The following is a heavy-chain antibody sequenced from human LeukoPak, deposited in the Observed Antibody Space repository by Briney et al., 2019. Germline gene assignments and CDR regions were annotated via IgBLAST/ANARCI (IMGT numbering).Heavy chain of an antibody. CDR2: IYYSGNT. J-gene: IGHJ4*02. Sequence: KPSETLSLTCTVSGGSISSSNYYWGWIRQPPGKGLEWIGSIYYSGNTYYNPSLKSRVTISVDTSKNQFSLKLTSVTAADTAVYYCARANYFDFWGQGTLVTVSS. CDR3: ARANYFDF. V-gene: IGHV4-39*01. CDR1: GGSISSSNYY.